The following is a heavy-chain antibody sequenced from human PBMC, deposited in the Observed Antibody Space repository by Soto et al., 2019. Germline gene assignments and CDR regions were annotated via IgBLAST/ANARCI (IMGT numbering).Heavy chain of an antibody. Sequence: QVQLVESGGGVVQPGRSLRLSCAASGFTFSSYGMHWVRQAPGKGLEWVAVIWYDGSNKYYADSVKGRFTISRDNSKNPLYLQMNSLRPEDTAVYSCARWGIAAGDYWGQGTLVTVSS. V-gene: IGHV3-33*01. D-gene: IGHD6-13*01. CDR2: IWYDGSNK. CDR1: GFTFSSYG. CDR3: ARWGIAAGDY. J-gene: IGHJ4*02.